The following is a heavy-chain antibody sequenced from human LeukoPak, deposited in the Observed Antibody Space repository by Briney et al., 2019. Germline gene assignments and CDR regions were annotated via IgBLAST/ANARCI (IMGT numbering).Heavy chain of an antibody. CDR1: GFSFSSFA. D-gene: IGHD3-10*01. CDR2: ITGGHYPT. Sequence: GGSLRLSCAASGFSFSSFAMTWVRQAPGKGLEWVSSITGGHYPTYNTDSVKGRFTISRDNSKNTLYLQMNSLRAEDTAVYYCARAGGSGSYFRMDFDYWGQGTLVTVSS. V-gene: IGHV3-23*01. J-gene: IGHJ4*02. CDR3: ARAGGSGSYFRMDFDY.